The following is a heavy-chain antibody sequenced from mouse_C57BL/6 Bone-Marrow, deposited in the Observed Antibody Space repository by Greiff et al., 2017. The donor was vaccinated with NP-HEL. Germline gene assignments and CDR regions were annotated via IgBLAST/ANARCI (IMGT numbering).Heavy chain of an antibody. J-gene: IGHJ2*01. V-gene: IGHV1-52*01. Sequence: QVQLQQSGAELVRPGSSVKLSCKASGYTFTSYWMHWVKQRPIQGLEWIGNIDPSDSEPHYNQKFKDKATLTVDKSSSTAYMQLSSLTSEDSAVYYCASYYYGSSYDYFDYWGQGTTLTVSS. D-gene: IGHD1-1*01. CDR2: IDPSDSEP. CDR1: GYTFTSYW. CDR3: ASYYYGSSYDYFDY.